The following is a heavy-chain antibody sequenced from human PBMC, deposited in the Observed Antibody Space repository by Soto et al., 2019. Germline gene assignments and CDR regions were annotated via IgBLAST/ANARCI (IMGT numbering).Heavy chain of an antibody. D-gene: IGHD3-9*01. CDR1: GFTFSSYW. V-gene: IGHV3-74*01. Sequence: TGGSLRLSCAASGFTFSSYWMHWVRQAPGKGLVWVSRINSDGSTTNYADSVKGRFTVSRDNAKNTLYLQMNSLRAEDTAVYYCARDFQRYYDFLWGQGTLVTVSS. CDR2: INSDGSTT. J-gene: IGHJ4*02. CDR3: ARDFQRYYDFL.